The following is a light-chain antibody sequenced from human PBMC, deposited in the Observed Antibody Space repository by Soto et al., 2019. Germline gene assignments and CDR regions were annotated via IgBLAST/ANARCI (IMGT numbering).Light chain of an antibody. CDR3: QQYETFSGT. V-gene: IGKV1-5*03. CDR1: QSISTW. Sequence: DIQITQSPSTLPASLGCRVTITCRANQSISTWLAWYQQKPGKAPNLLIYKASRLETGVPSRFSGSGSGTKFTLTIASLQPDDFATYYCQQYETFSGTFGPGTKVDIK. CDR2: KAS. J-gene: IGKJ1*01.